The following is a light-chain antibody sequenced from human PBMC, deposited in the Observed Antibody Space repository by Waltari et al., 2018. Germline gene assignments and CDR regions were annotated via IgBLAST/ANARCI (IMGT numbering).Light chain of an antibody. CDR3: CSYAGADTSVV. CDR2: AVN. V-gene: IGLV2-11*01. CDR1: SSDIGGYDF. J-gene: IGLJ2*01. Sequence: QSALTQPRSVSGSPGQSVTISCTGTSSDIGGYDFVSWYQQYPGKAPKLIIYAVNNRPPGVPDRFSWSKAGNTASLTISGLLNEDEADYYCCSYAGADTSVVFGGGTTLTVL.